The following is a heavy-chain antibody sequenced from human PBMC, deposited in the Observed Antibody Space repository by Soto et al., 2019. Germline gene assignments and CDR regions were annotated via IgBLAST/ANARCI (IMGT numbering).Heavy chain of an antibody. CDR1: GASMRSGNYY. CDR3: ARVFYDILTKTNWFDP. Sequence: SETLSLTCSVSGASMRSGNYYWTWIRQHPGKALEWVGSIFYTGSTYYNSSLKSRLTMSVDASRNQFSLKMTSVTSADTAVYYCARVFYDILTKTNWFDPWGQGTLVTVSS. J-gene: IGHJ5*02. V-gene: IGHV4-31*03. CDR2: IFYTGST. D-gene: IGHD3-9*01.